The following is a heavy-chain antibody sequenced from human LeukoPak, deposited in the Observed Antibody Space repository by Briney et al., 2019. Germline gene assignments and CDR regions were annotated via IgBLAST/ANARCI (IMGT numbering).Heavy chain of an antibody. CDR1: GGSISSYY. Sequence: PSETLSLTCTVSGGSISSYYWSWIRQPAGKGLEWIGRIYTSGSTNYNPSLKSRVTMSVDTSKNQFSLKLSSVTAADTAVYYCARLLDIAVVPAATYYFDYWGQGTLVTVSP. D-gene: IGHD2-2*01. CDR3: ARLLDIAVVPAATYYFDY. J-gene: IGHJ4*02. V-gene: IGHV4-4*07. CDR2: IYTSGST.